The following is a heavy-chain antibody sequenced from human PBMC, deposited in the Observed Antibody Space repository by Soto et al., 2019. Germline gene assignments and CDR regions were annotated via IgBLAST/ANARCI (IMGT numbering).Heavy chain of an antibody. V-gene: IGHV1-18*01. CDR2: ISAYNGNT. J-gene: IGHJ2*01. CDR3: ARHRGDYRYWYFDL. D-gene: IGHD4-17*01. Sequence: GASVKVSCKASGYTFTSYGISWVRQAPGQGLEWMGWISAYNGNTNYAQKLQGRVTMTTDTSTSTAHMELRSLRSDDTAVYYCARHRGDYRYWYFDLWGRGTLVTVSS. CDR1: GYTFTSYG.